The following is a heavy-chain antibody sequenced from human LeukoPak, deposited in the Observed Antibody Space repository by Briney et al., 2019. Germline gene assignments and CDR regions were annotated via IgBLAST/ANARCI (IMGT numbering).Heavy chain of an antibody. CDR1: GFTFRKYA. Sequence: GGSLRLSCALSGFTFRKYAMSWGRQAPGKGGEWVSGVRTRGDDTYYADSVKGRFTISKESSRTTLYLQLNILRAEATAVYYCAKEQRFRAVSGQRTTVTVSS. CDR3: AKEQRFRAV. V-gene: IGHV3-23*01. J-gene: IGHJ6*02. CDR2: VRTRGDDT. D-gene: IGHD3-10*01.